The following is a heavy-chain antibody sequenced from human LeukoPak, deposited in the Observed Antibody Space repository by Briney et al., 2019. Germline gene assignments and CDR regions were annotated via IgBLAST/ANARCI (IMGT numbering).Heavy chain of an antibody. V-gene: IGHV3-15*01. D-gene: IGHD5-18*01. CDR2: IKSKTDGGTT. J-gene: IGHJ4*02. CDR3: TTSWYVVEYSYGLDY. Sequence: GGSLRLSCAASGFTFSNAWMSWVRQAPGKGLEWVGRIKSKTDGGTTDYAAPVKGRFTISRDDSKNTLYLQMNSLKTEDTAVYYCTTSWYVVEYSYGLDYWGQGTLVTISS. CDR1: GFTFSNAW.